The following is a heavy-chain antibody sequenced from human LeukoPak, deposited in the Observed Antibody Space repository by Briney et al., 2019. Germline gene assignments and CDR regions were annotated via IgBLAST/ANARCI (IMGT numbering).Heavy chain of an antibody. D-gene: IGHD4-17*01. CDR2: ISGSGGST. CDR1: GFTFSSYA. Sequence: GGSLRLSCAASGFTFSSYAMSWVRQAPGKGLEWVSAISGSGGSTYYADSAKGRFTISRDNSKNTLYLQMNSLRAEDTAVYYCAKLGTVTTGGDYWGQGTLVTVSS. J-gene: IGHJ4*02. V-gene: IGHV3-23*01. CDR3: AKLGTVTTGGDY.